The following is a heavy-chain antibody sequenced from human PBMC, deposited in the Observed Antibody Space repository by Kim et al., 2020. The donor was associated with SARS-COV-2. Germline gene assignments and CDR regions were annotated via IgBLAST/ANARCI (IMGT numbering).Heavy chain of an antibody. D-gene: IGHD6-19*01. CDR2: IYYSGST. J-gene: IGHJ3*02. V-gene: IGHV4-61*01. Sequence: SETLSLTCTVSGGSVSSGSYYWSWIRQPPGKGLEWIGYIYYSGSTNYNPSLKSRVTISVDTSKNQFSLKLSSVTAADTAVYYCARDIAVAATVVAFDIWG. CDR1: GGSVSSGSYY. CDR3: ARDIAVAATVVAFDI.